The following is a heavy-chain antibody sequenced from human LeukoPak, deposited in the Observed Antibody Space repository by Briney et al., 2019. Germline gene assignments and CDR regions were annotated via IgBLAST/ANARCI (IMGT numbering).Heavy chain of an antibody. CDR2: IYYSGRT. Sequence: SETLSLTCTVSGGSISSSSYYWGWIRQPPGKGLEWIGSIYYSGRTYYNPSLKSRVTISVDMSKNQFSLKLSSVTAADTAVYYCARQYGDYSIDCWGQGTLVTVSS. V-gene: IGHV4-39*01. CDR1: GGSISSSSYY. D-gene: IGHD4-17*01. CDR3: ARQYGDYSIDC. J-gene: IGHJ4*02.